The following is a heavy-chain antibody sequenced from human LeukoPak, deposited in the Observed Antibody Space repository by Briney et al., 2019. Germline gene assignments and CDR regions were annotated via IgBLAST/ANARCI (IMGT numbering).Heavy chain of an antibody. J-gene: IGHJ4*02. V-gene: IGHV4-34*01. CDR2: INHSGDT. CDR3: ARGSRNYNNYEGADY. D-gene: IGHD4-11*01. CDR1: GGSFSGYY. Sequence: PSETLSLSCAVSGGSFSGYYWSWVRQPPGKGLEWIGEINHSGDTKYNPSLKSRVSMSVDVSTDQFSLKLTSLTAADTAVYYCARGSRNYNNYEGADYWGQGTLVTVSS.